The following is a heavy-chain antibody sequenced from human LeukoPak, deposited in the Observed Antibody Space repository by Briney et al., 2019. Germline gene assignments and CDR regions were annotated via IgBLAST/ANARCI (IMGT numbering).Heavy chain of an antibody. CDR1: GGYISSSSYY. CDR3: ARRWAAMPFDY. Sequence: SETLSLTCTVSGGYISSSSYYWGWIRQPPGKGLEWIGSIYYSGSTYYNPSLKSRVTISVDTSKNQFSLKLSSVTAADTAVYYCARRWAAMPFDYWGQGTLVTVSS. J-gene: IGHJ4*02. V-gene: IGHV4-39*01. CDR2: IYYSGST. D-gene: IGHD2-2*01.